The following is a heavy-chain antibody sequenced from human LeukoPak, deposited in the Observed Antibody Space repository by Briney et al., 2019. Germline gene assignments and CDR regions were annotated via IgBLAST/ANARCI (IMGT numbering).Heavy chain of an antibody. D-gene: IGHD5-18*01. CDR3: ARAPPRGYSYGSSALDY. Sequence: SETLSLTCAVSGYSISSGYYWGWIRQPPGKGLEWIGSIYHSGSTYYNPSLKSRVTISVDTSKNQFSLKLSSVTAADTAVHYCARAPPRGYSYGSSALDYWGQGTLVTVSS. J-gene: IGHJ4*02. CDR2: IYHSGST. V-gene: IGHV4-38-2*01. CDR1: GYSISSGYY.